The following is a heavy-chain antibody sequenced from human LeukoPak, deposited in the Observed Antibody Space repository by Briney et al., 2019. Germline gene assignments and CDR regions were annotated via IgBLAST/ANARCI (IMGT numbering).Heavy chain of an antibody. D-gene: IGHD2-2*01. CDR1: GFTFSSYE. J-gene: IGHJ6*03. V-gene: IGHV3-48*03. CDR2: ISSSGSTI. CDR3: ARDGIVVVPAAIRYYYYYMDV. Sequence: PGGSLRLSCAASGFTFSSYEMNWVRQAPGKGLEWVSYISSSGSTIYYADSVKGRFTISRDNSKNTLYLQMNSLRAEDTAVYYCARDGIVVVPAAIRYYYYYMDVWGKGTTVTVSS.